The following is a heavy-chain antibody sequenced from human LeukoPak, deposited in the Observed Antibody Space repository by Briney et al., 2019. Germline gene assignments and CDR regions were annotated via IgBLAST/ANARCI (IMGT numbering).Heavy chain of an antibody. Sequence: PSETLSLTCTVSGGSISSGSYYWSWIRQPAGKGLEWIGRIYTSGSTNYNPSLKSRVTISVDTSKNQFSLKLSSVTAADTAVYYCARASHNPVGDMVREANWFDPWGQGTLVTVSS. CDR2: IYTSGST. CDR1: GGSISSGSYY. CDR3: ARASHNPVGDMVREANWFDP. V-gene: IGHV4-61*02. J-gene: IGHJ5*02. D-gene: IGHD3-10*01.